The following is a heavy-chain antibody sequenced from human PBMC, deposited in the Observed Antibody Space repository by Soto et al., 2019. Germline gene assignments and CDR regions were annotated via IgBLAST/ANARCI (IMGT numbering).Heavy chain of an antibody. CDR3: ARESRGSSSPLDY. V-gene: IGHV3-30-3*01. J-gene: IGHJ4*02. D-gene: IGHD6-6*01. CDR2: ISYDGSNK. CDR1: GFTFSSYA. Sequence: QVQLVESGGGVVQPGRSLRLSCAASGFTFSSYAMHWVRQAQGKGLEWVAVISYDGSNKYYADSVKGRFTISRDNSKNTLYLQMNSLRAEDTAVYYCARESRGSSSPLDYWGQGTLVTVSS.